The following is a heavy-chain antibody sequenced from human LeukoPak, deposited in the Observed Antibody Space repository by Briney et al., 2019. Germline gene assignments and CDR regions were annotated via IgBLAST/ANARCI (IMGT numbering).Heavy chain of an antibody. D-gene: IGHD3-22*01. CDR3: ARGSPYYCDSSGYQWEY. V-gene: IGHV4-39*07. CDR1: GGSISSSSYY. CDR2: IYYSGST. Sequence: SETLSLTCTVSGGSISSSSYYWGWIRQPPGKGLEWIGSIYYSGSTYYNPSLKSRVTISVDTSKNQFSLKLSSVTAADTAVYYCARGSPYYCDSSGYQWEYWGQGTLVTVSS. J-gene: IGHJ4*02.